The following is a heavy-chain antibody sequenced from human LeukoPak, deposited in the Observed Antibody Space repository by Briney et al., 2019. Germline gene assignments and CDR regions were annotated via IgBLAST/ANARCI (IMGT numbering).Heavy chain of an antibody. CDR2: ISGSGDST. Sequence: PGGSLRLSCAASIFTFSNYAMSWVRQAPGEGLEWVSGISGSGDSTYYADSVKGRFTISRDNAKNSLYLQMNSLRAEDTAVYYCARDYTQYQLLSHHNWFDPWGQGTLVTVSS. CDR1: IFTFSNYA. D-gene: IGHD2-2*01. V-gene: IGHV3-23*01. CDR3: ARDYTQYQLLSHHNWFDP. J-gene: IGHJ5*02.